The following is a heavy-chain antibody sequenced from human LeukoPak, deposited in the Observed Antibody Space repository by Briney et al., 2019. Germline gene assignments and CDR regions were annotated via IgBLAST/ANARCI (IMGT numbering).Heavy chain of an antibody. V-gene: IGHV1-2*02. D-gene: IGHD3-10*01. CDR3: GRAGSGSFLFDY. Sequence: GASVKVSCKASGYTFTCYYMHWVRQAPGQGLEWMGWINANSGGTNYAQKVQGRVTMTRDTSISSFYMEMSRVGYDDTAVYYCGRAGSGSFLFDYWGQGTLVTVSS. CDR2: INANSGGT. J-gene: IGHJ4*02. CDR1: GYTFTCYY.